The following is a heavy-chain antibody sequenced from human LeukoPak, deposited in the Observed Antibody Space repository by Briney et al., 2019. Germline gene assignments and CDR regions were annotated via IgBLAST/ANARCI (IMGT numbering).Heavy chain of an antibody. D-gene: IGHD6-13*01. CDR3: AREVSRGAAAVRQSRGYNWFDP. J-gene: IGHJ5*02. CDR1: GYTFTSYG. V-gene: IGHV1-18*01. CDR2: ISAYNGNT. Sequence: GASVKVSCKASGYTFTSYGISWVRQAPGQGLEWMGWISAYNGNTNYAQKLQGRVTMTTDTSTSTAYMELRSLRSDDTAVYYCAREVSRGAAAVRQSRGYNWFDPWGQGTLVTVSS.